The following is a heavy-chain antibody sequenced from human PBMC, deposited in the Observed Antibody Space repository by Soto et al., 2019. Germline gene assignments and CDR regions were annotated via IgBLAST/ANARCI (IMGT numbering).Heavy chain of an antibody. CDR3: ARHLGYYDSSGYHAYFDY. Sequence: GGSLRLSXVASGFAFSNYAMHWVRQAPGKGLEWVAVISYDGSNEFYADSVRGRFTISRDNSKNTVSLQINSLRPEDTAVYYCARHLGYYDSSGYHAYFDYWGQGTLVTVSS. CDR2: ISYDGSNE. CDR1: GFAFSNYA. D-gene: IGHD3-22*01. V-gene: IGHV3-30-3*01. J-gene: IGHJ4*02.